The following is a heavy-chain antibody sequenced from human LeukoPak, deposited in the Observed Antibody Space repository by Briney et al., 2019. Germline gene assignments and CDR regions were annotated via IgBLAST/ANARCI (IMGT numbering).Heavy chain of an antibody. CDR1: GGSISGYY. CDR2: IHYTGAT. V-gene: IGHV4-34*01. J-gene: IGHJ4*02. D-gene: IGHD3-9*01. Sequence: SETLSLTCAVYGGSISGYYWSWIRQPPGKGLEWVGEIHYTGATSCNPSLKSRATISIETSKNQVSLKLSSVTAADTAVYYCTRGNIFSGYCFDFWGQGALVTVSS. CDR3: TRGNIFSGYCFDF.